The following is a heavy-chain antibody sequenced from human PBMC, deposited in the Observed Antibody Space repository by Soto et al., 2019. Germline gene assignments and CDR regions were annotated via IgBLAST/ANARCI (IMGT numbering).Heavy chain of an antibody. J-gene: IGHJ4*02. CDR2: ISAYNGNT. CDR3: ARRSTGYCSGGSCYFYDY. V-gene: IGHV1-18*01. D-gene: IGHD2-15*01. Sequence: ASVKVSCKASGYTFTSYGISWVRQAPGQGLEWMGWISAYNGNTNYAQKLQGRVTMTTDTSTSTAYMELRSLRSDDTAVYYCARRSTGYCSGGSCYFYDYWGQGTLVTVSS. CDR1: GYTFTSYG.